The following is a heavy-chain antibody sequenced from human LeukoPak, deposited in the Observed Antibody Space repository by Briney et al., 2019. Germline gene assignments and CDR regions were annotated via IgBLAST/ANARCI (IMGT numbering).Heavy chain of an antibody. CDR1: GGSISSYY. J-gene: IGHJ5*02. V-gene: IGHV4-4*09. CDR2: IYTSGST. CDR3: ASDYYGSGSYGWFDP. Sequence: SETLSLTCTVSGGSISSYYWSWIRQPPGKGLEWIGYIYTSGSTNYNPSLKSRVTISVDTSKTQLSLKLSSVTAADTAVYYYASDYYGSGSYGWFDPWGQGTLVTVSS. D-gene: IGHD3-10*01.